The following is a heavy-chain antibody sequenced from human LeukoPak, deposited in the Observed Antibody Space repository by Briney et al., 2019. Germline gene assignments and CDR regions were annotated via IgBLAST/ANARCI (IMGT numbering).Heavy chain of an antibody. CDR3: ARGHDSSGWYSFDY. V-gene: IGHV1-18*01. CDR1: GYTFTSYG. CDR2: ISAYNGNT. D-gene: IGHD6-19*01. Sequence: ASVKVSCKASGYTFTSYGISWVRQAPGQGLEWMGRISAYNGNTNYAQKLQGRVTMTTDTSTSTAYIELRSLRSDDTAVYYCARGHDSSGWYSFDYWGQGTLVTVSS. J-gene: IGHJ4*02.